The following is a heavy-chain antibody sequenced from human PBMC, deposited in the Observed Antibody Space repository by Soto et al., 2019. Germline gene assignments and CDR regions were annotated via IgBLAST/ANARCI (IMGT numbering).Heavy chain of an antibody. CDR1: GFTFTDYW. CDR2: INSYGSRT. CDR3: ARETYRGFYFDX. V-gene: IGHV3-74*01. J-gene: IGHJ4*02. Sequence: LRLSCAASGFTFTDYWTHWVRQAPGKGLVWVSRINSYGSRTSCADSVTGRFTIPRDNAKNTLYLQMNSLRVEDTALYYCARETYRGFYFDXWGQGTLVTVSX. D-gene: IGHD4-4*01.